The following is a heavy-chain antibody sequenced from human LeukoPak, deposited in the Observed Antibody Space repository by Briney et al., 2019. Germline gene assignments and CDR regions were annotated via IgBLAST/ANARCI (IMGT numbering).Heavy chain of an antibody. Sequence: SETLSLTCTVSGGSISSYYWSWIRQPPGKGLEWLGYIYYSGSTNYNPSLKSRVTISVDTSKNQFSLKLSSVTAADTAVYYCARHRVGTYYYDSSGYTSDYWGQGTLVTVSS. CDR1: GGSISSYY. V-gene: IGHV4-59*08. J-gene: IGHJ4*02. CDR3: ARHRVGTYYYDSSGYTSDY. D-gene: IGHD3-22*01. CDR2: IYYSGST.